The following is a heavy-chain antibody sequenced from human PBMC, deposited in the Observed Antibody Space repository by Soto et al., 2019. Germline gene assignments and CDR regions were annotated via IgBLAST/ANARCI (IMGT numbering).Heavy chain of an antibody. V-gene: IGHV1-46*03. Sequence: GASVKVSCKASGYTFTSYYMHWVRQAPGQGLEWMGIINPSGGSTSYAQKFQGRVTMTRDTSTSTVYMELSSLRSEDTAVYYCASDGSRASDYIWGSYRPKKEHYYYMDVWGKGTTVTVSS. CDR2: INPSGGST. D-gene: IGHD3-16*02. CDR1: GYTFTSYY. J-gene: IGHJ6*03. CDR3: ASDGSRASDYIWGSYRPKKEHYYYMDV.